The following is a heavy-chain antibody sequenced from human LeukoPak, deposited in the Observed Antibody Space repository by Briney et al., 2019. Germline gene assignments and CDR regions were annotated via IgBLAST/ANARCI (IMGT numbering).Heavy chain of an antibody. CDR3: ARGGYYSFWTGLVDY. J-gene: IGHJ4*02. CDR2: IKHDDTEI. Sequence: GGSLRLSCAASGFDFNKYWMNWVRQAPGKGLEWVANIKHDDTEINYVDSVRGRFTVSRDNAKNSLYLQLNSLRHEDAAVYFCARGGYYSFWTGLVDYWGLGTRVTVSS. V-gene: IGHV3-7*01. D-gene: IGHD3/OR15-3a*01. CDR1: GFDFNKYW.